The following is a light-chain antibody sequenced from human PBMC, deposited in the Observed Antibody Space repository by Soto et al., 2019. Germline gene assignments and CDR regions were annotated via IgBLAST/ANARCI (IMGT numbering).Light chain of an antibody. V-gene: IGKV1-39*01. CDR2: AAS. CDR3: QQSYSTPLT. Sequence: DIQMTQSPSSLSASVGDRVTITCRASQSISSYLNWYQQKPGKAPKLLIYAASSLQSGVPSRFSGSGSGTDFTLNISSLQPEDFATYYCQQSYSTPLTFGGGPNVDLK. J-gene: IGKJ4*01. CDR1: QSISSY.